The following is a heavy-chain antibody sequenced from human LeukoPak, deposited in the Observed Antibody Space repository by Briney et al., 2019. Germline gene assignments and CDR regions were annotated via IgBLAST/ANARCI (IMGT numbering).Heavy chain of an antibody. J-gene: IGHJ4*02. CDR3: ARDRRYDFWSGYYTPFNS. Sequence: GALRLSCVASGFTFSSYSMNWVRQAPGKGLEWVSVIYSGGSTYYADSVKGRFTISRDNSKNTLYLQMNSLRAEDTAVYYCARDRRYDFWSGYYTPFNSWGQGTLVTVSS. D-gene: IGHD3-3*01. CDR2: IYSGGST. CDR1: GFTFSSYS. V-gene: IGHV3-53*01.